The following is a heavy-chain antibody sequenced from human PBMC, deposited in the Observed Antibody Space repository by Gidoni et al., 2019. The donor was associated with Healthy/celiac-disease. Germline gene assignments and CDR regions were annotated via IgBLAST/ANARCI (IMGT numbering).Heavy chain of an antibody. Sequence: EVQLVESGGGLVKPGGSLRLSCAASGFTFSSYSMNWVRQAPGKGLEWVSSISSSSSYIYYADSVKGRFTISRDNAKNSLYLQMNSLRAEDTAVYYCARDVESLFDYWGQGTLVTVSS. J-gene: IGHJ4*02. CDR3: ARDVESLFDY. V-gene: IGHV3-21*01. CDR2: ISSSSSYI. CDR1: GFTFSSYS.